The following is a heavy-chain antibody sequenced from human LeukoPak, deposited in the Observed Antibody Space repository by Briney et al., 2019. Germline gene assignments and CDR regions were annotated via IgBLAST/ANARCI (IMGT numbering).Heavy chain of an antibody. D-gene: IGHD2-2*02. Sequence: GASVKVSCKASGYTFTSYDINWVRQATGQGLEWMGWMNPNSGNTGYARKFQGRVTITRNTSISTAYMELSSLRSEDTAVYYCARVLRTSCYTPLGYWGQGTLVTVSS. CDR1: GYTFTSYD. CDR2: MNPNSGNT. J-gene: IGHJ4*02. CDR3: ARVLRTSCYTPLGY. V-gene: IGHV1-8*03.